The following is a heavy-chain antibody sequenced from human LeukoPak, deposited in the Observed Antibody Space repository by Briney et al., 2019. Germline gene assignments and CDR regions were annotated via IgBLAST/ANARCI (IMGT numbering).Heavy chain of an antibody. CDR2: IYYSGST. Sequence: PLETLSLTCTVSGGSISSYYWSWIRQPPGKGLEWIGYIYYSGSTNYNPSLKSRVTISVDTSKNQFSLKLSSVTAADTAVYYCARHWTDSNSWRTALDYWGQGTLVTVSS. CDR3: ARHWTDSNSWRTALDY. CDR1: GGSISSYY. D-gene: IGHD6-13*01. J-gene: IGHJ4*02. V-gene: IGHV4-59*08.